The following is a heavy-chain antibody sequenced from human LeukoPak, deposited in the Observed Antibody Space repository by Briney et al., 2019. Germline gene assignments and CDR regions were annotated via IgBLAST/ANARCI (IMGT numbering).Heavy chain of an antibody. Sequence: SETLSLTCTVSGDSINSGNSHWTWIRQPPGKGLEWLGSVYDSWNNYYNPSLESRITMSVDTSKNQYSLELSSVIAADTAVCYCASYFVGNGGRGYWGQGALVTVSS. J-gene: IGHJ4*02. D-gene: IGHD3-10*02. V-gene: IGHV4-30-4*01. CDR1: GDSINSGNSH. CDR2: VYDSWNN. CDR3: ASYFVGNGGRGY.